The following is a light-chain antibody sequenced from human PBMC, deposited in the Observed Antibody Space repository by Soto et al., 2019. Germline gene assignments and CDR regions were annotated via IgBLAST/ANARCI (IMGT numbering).Light chain of an antibody. CDR3: QHYNNGRT. Sequence: TQPPATLSASPVERATLSCRASQMVSATLAWYQEKPGQAPRVLIYGASARATAIPGRISGRWSGAEFTLTIRSLQPENCSCYYCQHYNNGRTCGQGTKVDI. CDR2: GAS. J-gene: IGKJ1*01. V-gene: IGKV3-15*01. CDR1: QMVSAT.